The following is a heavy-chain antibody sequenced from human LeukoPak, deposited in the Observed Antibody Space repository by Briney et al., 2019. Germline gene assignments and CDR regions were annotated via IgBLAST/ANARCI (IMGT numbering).Heavy chain of an antibody. CDR1: GFTFSDAC. CDR3: TTSYWLVLMYYFDY. D-gene: IGHD6-19*01. Sequence: GGSLRLSCAASGFTFSDACMSWVRQAPGKGLEWVGRIKSKADGGTTDYAAPVKGRFTISRDDSINTLYLQMNGLKTEDTAVYYCTTSYWLVLMYYFDYWGQGTLVTVSS. J-gene: IGHJ4*02. V-gene: IGHV3-15*01. CDR2: IKSKADGGTT.